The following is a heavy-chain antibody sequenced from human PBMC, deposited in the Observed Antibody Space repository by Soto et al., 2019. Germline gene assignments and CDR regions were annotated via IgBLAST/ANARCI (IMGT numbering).Heavy chain of an antibody. V-gene: IGHV4-4*02. CDR1: GGSFTSNNW. D-gene: IGHD1-7*01. CDR2: IYRTGST. Sequence: SETLSLTCAVSGGSFTSNNWWTWVRQPPGQGLEWIGEIYRTGSTNYNPSLKSRVTISLDKSENQFSLKVTSLTAADTAVYYCASRDPGTSVDYWGQGTLVAVSS. CDR3: ASRDPGTSVDY. J-gene: IGHJ4*02.